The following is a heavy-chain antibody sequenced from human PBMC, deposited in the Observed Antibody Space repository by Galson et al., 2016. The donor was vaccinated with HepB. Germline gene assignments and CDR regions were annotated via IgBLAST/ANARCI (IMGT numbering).Heavy chain of an antibody. CDR3: AREYLSGTETEFFQH. D-gene: IGHD6-13*01. CDR2: INPSGGST. V-gene: IGHV1-46*01. CDR1: GYTFTSYY. J-gene: IGHJ1*01. Sequence: SVKVSCKASGYTFTSYYMHWVRQAPGQGLEWMGIINPSGGSTSYAQKFQGRVTMTRDTSTSTVYMELSSLRSDDTAVYYCAREYLSGTETEFFQHWGQGTLVTVSS.